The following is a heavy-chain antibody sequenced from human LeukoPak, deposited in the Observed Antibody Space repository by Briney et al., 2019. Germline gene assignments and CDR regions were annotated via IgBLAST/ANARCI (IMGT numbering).Heavy chain of an antibody. CDR2: INPSGGST. CDR3: AREIGGYYDSSGYFLSDY. V-gene: IGHV1-46*01. J-gene: IGHJ4*02. D-gene: IGHD3-22*01. Sequence: GASVKVSCKASGYTFTSYYMHWVRQAPGQGLEWMGIINPSGGSTSYAQKFQGRVTMTRDMSTGTVYMELSSLRSEDTAVYYCAREIGGYYDSSGYFLSDYWGQGTLVTVSS. CDR1: GYTFTSYY.